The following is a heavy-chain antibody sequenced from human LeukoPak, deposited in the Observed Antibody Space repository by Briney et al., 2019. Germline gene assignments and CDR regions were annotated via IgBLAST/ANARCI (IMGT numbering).Heavy chain of an antibody. Sequence: NSSETLSLTCTVSGGSSSSSFYYWGWIRQPPGKGLEWFGIIYYNGNPYYHPSLKSRVSISVDTAKSQFFLRLSSVTAADTAVYYCASPSSYEKTTPLDYWGQGTLVTVSS. J-gene: IGHJ4*02. CDR1: GGSSSSSFYY. V-gene: IGHV4-39*01. D-gene: IGHD5-12*01. CDR2: IYYNGNP. CDR3: ASPSSYEKTTPLDY.